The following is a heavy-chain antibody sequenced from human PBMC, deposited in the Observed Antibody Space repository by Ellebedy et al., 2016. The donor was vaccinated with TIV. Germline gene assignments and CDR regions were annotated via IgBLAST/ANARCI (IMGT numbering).Heavy chain of an antibody. V-gene: IGHV3-21*04. CDR2: ISSTGYYI. D-gene: IGHD4-23*01. CDR1: GFIFNHYS. CDR3: ARDAAGNGGKLDY. Sequence: GESLKISCAASGFIFNHYSMNWVRQAPGKGLEWISSISSTGYYIYYADSVKGRFTISRDSSKNTLYLQMNSLRAEDTAVYYCARDAAGNGGKLDYWGQGALVTVSS. J-gene: IGHJ4*02.